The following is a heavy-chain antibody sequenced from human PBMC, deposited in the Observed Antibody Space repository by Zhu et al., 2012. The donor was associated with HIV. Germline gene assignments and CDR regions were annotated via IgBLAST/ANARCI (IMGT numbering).Heavy chain of an antibody. CDR3: ARSIYYYDSSGYYSDAFDI. Sequence: QVQLQESGPGLVKPSETLSLTCAVSGYSISSGYYWGRIRQPPGKGLEWIGIIYHSGSTYYNPSLKSRVTISIDSSKNQFSLRLSSVIAADTAVYYCARSIYYYDSSGYYSDAFDIWAKGQWSPSLQ. V-gene: IGHV4-38-2*01. J-gene: IGHJ3*02. CDR2: IYHSGST. D-gene: IGHD3-22*01. CDR1: GYSISSGYY.